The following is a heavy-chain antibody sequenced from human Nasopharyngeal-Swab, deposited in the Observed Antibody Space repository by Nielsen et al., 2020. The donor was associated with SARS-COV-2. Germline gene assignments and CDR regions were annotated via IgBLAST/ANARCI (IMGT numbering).Heavy chain of an antibody. J-gene: IGHJ6*02. CDR3: ARGHYGLDV. V-gene: IGHV3-23*01. CDR2: IGGSGVKT. CDR1: GFTFSSA. Sequence: GESLKISCAASGFTFSSAMSWVRQAPGKGLECVSGIGGSGVKTNYADSVKGRFTISRDNAKNSLYLQMNSLRAEDTAVYYCARGHYGLDVWGQGTTVTVSS.